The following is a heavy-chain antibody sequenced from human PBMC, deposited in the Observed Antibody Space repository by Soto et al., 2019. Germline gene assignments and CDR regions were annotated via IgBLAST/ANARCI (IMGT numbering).Heavy chain of an antibody. V-gene: IGHV4-34*01. CDR3: ACSPSIVVVVAATRTFDY. Sequence: SETLSLTCAVYGGSFSGYYWSWIRQAPGKGLEWNGEINHSRSTTYTPSLNSRVTISVDTSKTQFSLKLSSVTAADTAVYYCACSPSIVVVVAATRTFDYWGQGTLVTVSS. CDR1: GGSFSGYY. CDR2: INHSRST. J-gene: IGHJ4*02. D-gene: IGHD2-15*01.